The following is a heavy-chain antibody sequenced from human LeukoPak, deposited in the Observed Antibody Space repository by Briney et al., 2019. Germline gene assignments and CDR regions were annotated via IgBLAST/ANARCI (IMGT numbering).Heavy chain of an antibody. V-gene: IGHV1-46*01. D-gene: IGHD4-23*01. Sequence: ASVKVSCKASGYTFTGYYMHWVRQAPGQGLEWMGIINPSGGSTSYAQKFQGRVTMTRDMSTSTVYMELSSLRSEDTAVYYCARPAVVTALFDYWGQGTLVTVSS. CDR3: ARPAVVTALFDY. CDR1: GYTFTGYY. CDR2: INPSGGST. J-gene: IGHJ4*02.